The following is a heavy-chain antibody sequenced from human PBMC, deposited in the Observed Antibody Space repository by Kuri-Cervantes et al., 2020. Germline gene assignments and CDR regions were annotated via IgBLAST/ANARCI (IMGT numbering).Heavy chain of an antibody. D-gene: IGHD3-22*01. CDR3: AHRGYYYDRIGYYPPEY. CDR1: GFSLSTSGVG. J-gene: IGHJ4*02. Sequence: SGPTLVKPTQTLTLTCTFSGFSLSTSGVGVGWIRQPTGKALEWLALIYWDDDKRYSPSLKSRLTINKDTYNNQVVHTMTNMDPVDTATYYGAHRGYYYDRIGYYPPEYWGQGTLVTVSS. V-gene: IGHV2-5*02. CDR2: IYWDDDK.